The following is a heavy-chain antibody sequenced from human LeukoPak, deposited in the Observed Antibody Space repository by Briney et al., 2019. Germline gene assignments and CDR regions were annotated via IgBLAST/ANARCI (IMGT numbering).Heavy chain of an antibody. V-gene: IGHV4-59*01. CDR1: GGSINSYH. Sequence: PSETLSFTCNVSGGSINSYHWSWIRQPPGKGLEWIGYIYYSGSSNYNPSLKSRVTISVDTSKNQFSLKLSSVTAADTAVYYCARVPRSYYYYYYMDVWGKGTTVTVSS. CDR2: IYYSGSS. J-gene: IGHJ6*03. CDR3: ARVPRSYYYYYYMDV.